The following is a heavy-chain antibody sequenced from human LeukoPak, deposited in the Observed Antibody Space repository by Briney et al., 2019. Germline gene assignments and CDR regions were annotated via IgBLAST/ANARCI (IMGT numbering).Heavy chain of an antibody. D-gene: IGHD3-10*01. CDR2: INPNSGGT. J-gene: IGHJ3*02. Sequence: ASVKVSCKASGYTFTGYYMHWVRQTPGQGLEWMGWINPNSGGTNYAQKFQGRVTMTRDTSTSTVYMELSSLRSEDTAVYYCARSMVRGVITTDAFDIWGQGTMVTVSS. CDR3: ARSMVRGVITTDAFDI. V-gene: IGHV1-2*02. CDR1: GYTFTGYY.